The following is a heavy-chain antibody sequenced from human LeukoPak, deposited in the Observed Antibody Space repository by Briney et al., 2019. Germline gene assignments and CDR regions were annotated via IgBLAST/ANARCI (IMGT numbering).Heavy chain of an antibody. CDR3: ASIVVVPAATPPMDV. V-gene: IGHV3-30*02. D-gene: IGHD2-2*02. CDR1: GFTFSSYG. CDR2: IRYDGSNK. Sequence: GGSLRLSCAASGFTFSSYGMHWVRQAPGKGLEWVAFIRYDGSNKYYADSVKGRFTISRDNSKNTLYLQMNSLRAEDTAVYYCASIVVVPAATPPMDVWGKGTTVTISS. J-gene: IGHJ6*03.